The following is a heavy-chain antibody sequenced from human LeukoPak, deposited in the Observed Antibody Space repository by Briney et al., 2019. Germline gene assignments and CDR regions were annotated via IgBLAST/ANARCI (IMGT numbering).Heavy chain of an antibody. Sequence: GGSLRLSCAASGFTFSSDWMNWVRQAPGKGLAWVSVISSSADSTYYADSVKGRFTISRDNSKNTLYLQMNNLRAEDTAVYYCAKPLEKYTYGGNFDYWGQGLLVTVSS. J-gene: IGHJ4*02. CDR3: AKPLEKYTYGGNFDY. CDR1: GFTFSSDW. V-gene: IGHV3-23*01. CDR2: ISSSADST. D-gene: IGHD4-23*01.